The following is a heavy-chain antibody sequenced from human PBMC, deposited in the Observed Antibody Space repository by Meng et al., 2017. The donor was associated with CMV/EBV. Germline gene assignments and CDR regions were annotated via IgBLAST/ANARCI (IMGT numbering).Heavy chain of an antibody. D-gene: IGHD1-26*01. V-gene: IGHV1-46*01. J-gene: IGHJ4*02. CDR1: GYTFTSYY. Sequence: ASVKVSCKASGYTFTSYYMHWVRQAPGQGLEWMGIINPSGGSTSYAQKLQGRVTMTTDTSTSTAYMELRSLRSDDTAVYYCARDHEHGGATNFDYWGQGTLVTVS. CDR2: INPSGGST. CDR3: ARDHEHGGATNFDY.